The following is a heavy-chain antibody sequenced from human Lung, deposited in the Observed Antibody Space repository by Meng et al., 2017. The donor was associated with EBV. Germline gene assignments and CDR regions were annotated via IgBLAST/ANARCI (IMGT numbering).Heavy chain of an antibody. CDR1: GGSISSGGYY. J-gene: IGHJ4*02. V-gene: IGHV4-31*03. D-gene: IGHD4-23*01. CDR3: VRHTFSGNPGGIDS. CDR2: IYYSGST. Sequence: QVQLQESGPGLVKPSQTLSLTCTVSGGSISSGGYYWSWIRQHPGKGLEWIGYIYYSGSTYYNPSLKSRVTISVDTSKNQFSLKLSSVTAADTSIYYCVRHTFSGNPGGIDSWGQGILVTVSS.